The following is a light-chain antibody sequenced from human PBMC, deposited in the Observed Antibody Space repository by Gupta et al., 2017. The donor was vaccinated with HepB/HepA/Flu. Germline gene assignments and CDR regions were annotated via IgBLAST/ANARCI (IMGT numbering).Light chain of an antibody. Sequence: QSVLTQPPSASATPGQRVVISCSGSSSNLGENYVYWYQQFPGTAPKVLIFRDTQRPSGVPDRFSGSKSGTSASLAISGLRTEDEANYYCASGDDSLSGAVFGGGTKVTVL. J-gene: IGLJ2*01. CDR1: SSNLGENY. CDR3: ASGDDSLSGAV. CDR2: RDT. V-gene: IGLV1-47*01.